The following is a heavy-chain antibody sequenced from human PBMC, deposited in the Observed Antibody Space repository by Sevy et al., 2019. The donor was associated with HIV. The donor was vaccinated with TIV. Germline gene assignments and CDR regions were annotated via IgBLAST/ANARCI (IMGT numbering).Heavy chain of an antibody. V-gene: IGHV3-7*01. D-gene: IGHD3-10*01. J-gene: IGHJ4*02. Sequence: GGSLRLSCAASGFTFSSYWMSWVRQAPGKGLEWVANIKQDGSEKYYVDSVKGRFTISRDNAKNSLYLQMNSLRAEDTAVYYCVKFGPYYYGSGSGFDYWGQGTLVTVSS. CDR2: IKQDGSEK. CDR1: GFTFSSYW. CDR3: VKFGPYYYGSGSGFDY.